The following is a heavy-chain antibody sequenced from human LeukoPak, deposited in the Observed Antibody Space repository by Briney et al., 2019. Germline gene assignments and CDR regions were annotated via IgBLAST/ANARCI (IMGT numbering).Heavy chain of an antibody. CDR1: GYSFTSYW. J-gene: IGHJ4*02. CDR3: ASHSSGWSIWDY. V-gene: IGHV5-10-1*01. CDR2: IDPSDSYT. D-gene: IGHD6-19*01. Sequence: GESLKISCKGSGYSFTSYWISWVRQMPGKGLEWMGRIDPSDSYTNYSPSFQGHVTISADKSISIAYLQWSSLKASDTAMYYCASHSSGWSIWDYWGQGTLVTVSS.